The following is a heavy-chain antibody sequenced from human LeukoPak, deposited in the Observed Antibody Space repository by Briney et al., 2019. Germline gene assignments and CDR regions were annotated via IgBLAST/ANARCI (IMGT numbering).Heavy chain of an antibody. V-gene: IGHV1-2*02. J-gene: IGHJ4*02. D-gene: IGHD3-9*01. CDR3: ARGGVGLRYFDWLLPFDY. CDR1: GYTLTGYY. CDR2: TNPNSGGT. Sequence: GASVSVSCKASGYTLTGYYMHWVRQAPGQGLEWMGWTNPNSGGTNYAQKCQGRVTMTRDTSISTAYMELSRLRSDDTAVYYCARGGVGLRYFDWLLPFDYWGQGTLVTVSS.